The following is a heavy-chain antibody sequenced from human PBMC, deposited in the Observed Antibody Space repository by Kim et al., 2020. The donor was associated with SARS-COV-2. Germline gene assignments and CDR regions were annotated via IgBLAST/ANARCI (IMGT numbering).Heavy chain of an antibody. Sequence: DSRKGRFTISRDTSKNTLYLQMNSLRAEDTAVYYCARDHGSGDYYASSGPGWGQGTLVTVSS. V-gene: IGHV3-30*07. CDR3: ARDHGSGDYYASSGPG. J-gene: IGHJ4*02. D-gene: IGHD3-22*01.